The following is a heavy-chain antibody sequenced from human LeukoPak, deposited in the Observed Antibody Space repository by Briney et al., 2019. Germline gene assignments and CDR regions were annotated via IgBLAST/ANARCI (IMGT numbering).Heavy chain of an antibody. V-gene: IGHV3-48*01. D-gene: IGHD4-23*01. CDR1: GFTFSSYS. CDR3: ARDRYGGTHNWFDP. CDR2: ISSSSSTI. Sequence: GGSLRLSCAASGFTFSSYSMNWVRQAPGKGLEWVSYISSSSSTIYYADSVKSRFTVSRDNAKNSLYLQMNSLRAEDTAVYYCARDRYGGTHNWFDPWGQGTLVTVSS. J-gene: IGHJ5*02.